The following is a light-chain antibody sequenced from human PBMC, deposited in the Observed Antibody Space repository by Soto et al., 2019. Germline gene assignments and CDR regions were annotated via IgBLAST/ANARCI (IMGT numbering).Light chain of an antibody. J-gene: IGKJ1*01. CDR2: GAS. CDR1: QSVSSSF. V-gene: IGKV3-20*01. Sequence: EIVLTQSPGSLSLPPGEGATLSCRASQSVSSSFFAWYQQKPGQAPSLLIYGASRRATGVPDRFSGSGSGTDFTLSISRLAPEDFAVYYCQQYESSVTFGQGTKVEIK. CDR3: QQYESSVT.